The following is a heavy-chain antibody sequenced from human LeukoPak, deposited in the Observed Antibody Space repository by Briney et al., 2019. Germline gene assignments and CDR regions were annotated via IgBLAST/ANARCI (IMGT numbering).Heavy chain of an antibody. V-gene: IGHV3-53*01. J-gene: IGHJ4*02. D-gene: IGHD3-16*01. CDR3: ARDLAYFDY. CDR1: GFTFSNYW. Sequence: GGSLRLSCAASGFTFSNYWMSWVRQAPGKGLEWVSVIYSGGNTYYADSVKGRFTISRDNSKNTLYLQMNSLRAEDTAVYYCARDLAYFDYWGQGTLVTVSS. CDR2: IYSGGNT.